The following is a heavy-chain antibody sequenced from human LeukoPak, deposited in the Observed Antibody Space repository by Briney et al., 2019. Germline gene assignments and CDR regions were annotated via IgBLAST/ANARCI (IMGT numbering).Heavy chain of an antibody. D-gene: IGHD5-12*01. CDR1: GVSISSTSYY. Sequence: PSETLSLTCTVSGVSISSTSYYWGWIRQPPGKGLEWIGNIYYSGSTYYNPSLKSRVTISVDTSKNQFSLKLSSVTAADTALYYCARAEGGSGYNLHYWGQGALVTVSS. CDR3: ARAEGGSGYNLHY. J-gene: IGHJ4*02. CDR2: IYYSGST. V-gene: IGHV4-39*07.